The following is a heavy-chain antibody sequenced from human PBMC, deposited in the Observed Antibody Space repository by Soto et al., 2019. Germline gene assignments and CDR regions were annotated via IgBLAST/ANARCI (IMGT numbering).Heavy chain of an antibody. V-gene: IGHV3-30*18. J-gene: IGHJ4*02. D-gene: IGHD1-7*01. CDR2: ITYDGSFQ. CDR1: GFNFDNYG. CDR3: AKDRVGGTFYTPLGF. Sequence: GALRLSCQASGFNFDNYGMHWVRQAPGKGLEWVAVITYDGSFQYYADSVKGRFTISRDNSKNTLFLHLNTLKPEDTAVYHCAKDRVGGTFYTPLGFWGQGTLVTVSS.